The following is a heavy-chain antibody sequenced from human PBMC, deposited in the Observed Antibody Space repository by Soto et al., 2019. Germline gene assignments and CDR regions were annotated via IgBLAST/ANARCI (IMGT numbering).Heavy chain of an antibody. CDR3: ARDCCSTSCYRKDAFDV. J-gene: IGHJ3*01. D-gene: IGHD2-2*01. CDR2: ISAYNGNT. Sequence: ASVKVSCKASGYTFTSYGISWVRQAPGQGLEWMGWISAYNGNTNYAQKLQGRVTMTTDTSTSTAYMELSGLRSEDTAVYYCARDCCSTSCYRKDAFDVWGQGTMVTVSS. CDR1: GYTFTSYG. V-gene: IGHV1-18*01.